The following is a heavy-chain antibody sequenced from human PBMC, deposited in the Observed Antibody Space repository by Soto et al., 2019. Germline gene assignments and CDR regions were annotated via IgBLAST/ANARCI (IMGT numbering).Heavy chain of an antibody. CDR3: ARFRRVRGVTFPNWFDP. D-gene: IGHD3-10*01. J-gene: IGHJ5*02. V-gene: IGHV1-18*01. CDR2: VSAYNGNT. CDR1: GYTFTSYG. Sequence: ASVKVSCKASGYTFTSYGISWVRQAPGQGLEWMGWVSAYNGNTNYAQKLQGRVTMTTDTSTSTAYMELRSLRSDDTAVYYCARFRRVRGVTFPNWFDPWGQGTLVTVSS.